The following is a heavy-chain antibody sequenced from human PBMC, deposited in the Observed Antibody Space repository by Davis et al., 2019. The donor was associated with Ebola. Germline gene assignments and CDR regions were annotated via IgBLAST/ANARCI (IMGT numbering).Heavy chain of an antibody. D-gene: IGHD3-10*01. CDR3: ARTSRFGELSLYYYYGMDV. Sequence: SVKVSCKASGYTFTSYDINWVRQAPGQGLEWMGRIIPIIGIADYAQKFQGRVTITADKSTSTAYVELSSLRSEDTAVYYCARTSRFGELSLYYYYGMDVWGKGTTVTVSS. V-gene: IGHV1-69*04. CDR2: IIPIIGIA. J-gene: IGHJ6*04. CDR1: GYTFTSYD.